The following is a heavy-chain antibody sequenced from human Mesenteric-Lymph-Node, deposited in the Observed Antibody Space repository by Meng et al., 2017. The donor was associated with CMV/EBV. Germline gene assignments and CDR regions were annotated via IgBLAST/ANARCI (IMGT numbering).Heavy chain of an antibody. CDR3: STREASGNWNFDY. Sequence: CTASGSTFPCYDITWVRQATGQGLEWMGWMNPNSGNTGYAQRYQGRVTMTRSTSISTAYMELSSLTSEDTAVYYCSTREASGNWNFDYWGQGTLVTVSS. V-gene: IGHV1-8*01. J-gene: IGHJ4*02. CDR2: MNPNSGNT. CDR1: GSTFPCYD. D-gene: IGHD3-10*01.